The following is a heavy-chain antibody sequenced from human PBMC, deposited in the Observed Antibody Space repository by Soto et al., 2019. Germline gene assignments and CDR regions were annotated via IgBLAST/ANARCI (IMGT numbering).Heavy chain of an antibody. D-gene: IGHD1-1*01. J-gene: IGHJ4*02. CDR3: TRVRQLGLDY. CDR2: ISSGSSTI. Sequence: EVQLVDSGGGLVQPGGSLRLSCAASGFTFSSYSMIWVRQAPGKGLEWVSYISSGSSTIYYADSVKGRFTVSRDNAKKSLYLKMNSLRDEDTAVYYCTRVRQLGLDYWGQGTLVTVSS. CDR1: GFTFSSYS. V-gene: IGHV3-48*02.